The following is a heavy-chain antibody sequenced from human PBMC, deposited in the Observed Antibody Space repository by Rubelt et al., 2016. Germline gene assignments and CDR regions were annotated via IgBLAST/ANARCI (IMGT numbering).Heavy chain of an antibody. V-gene: IGHV3-23*01. D-gene: IGHD5-18*01. J-gene: IGHJ4*02. CDR3: AKGNLQLWSHTDY. CDR1: GFPFSTYA. Sequence: GESLRLSCAASGFPFSTYAMSWVRQAPGKGLEWVSSISGSTTSIVYADSVKGRFSISRDNSKNTLYLQMNSLRAEDTAVYYCAKGNLQLWSHTDYWGQGTLVTVSS. CDR2: ISGSTTSI.